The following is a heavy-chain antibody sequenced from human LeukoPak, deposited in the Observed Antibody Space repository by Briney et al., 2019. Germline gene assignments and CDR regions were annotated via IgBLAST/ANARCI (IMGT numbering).Heavy chain of an antibody. CDR3: ARTREYFDS. CDR2: IYYIGTT. Sequence: SQTLSLTCTVSGGSVSSGDYYWSWIRQRPGKGLEWIGYIYYIGTTYYSPSLKSRVSISVDTSKDQFSLKLSSVTAADTAVYYCARTREYFDSWGQGTLVTVSS. V-gene: IGHV4-30-4*01. J-gene: IGHJ4*02. CDR1: GGSVSSGDYY.